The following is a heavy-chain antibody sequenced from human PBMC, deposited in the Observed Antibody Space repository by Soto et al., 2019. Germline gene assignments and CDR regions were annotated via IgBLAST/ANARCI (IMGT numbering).Heavy chain of an antibody. Sequence: GESLKISCAASGSTLSTYGMHWVRQAPGKGLEWGAAMSYDGTKEYYADSVKGRFTISRDNSRNTLFLQLNSLRAEDTAVYYCAKEYGSTWIDHWGQGTLVTVSS. CDR3: AKEYGSTWIDH. CDR2: MSYDGTKE. J-gene: IGHJ4*02. V-gene: IGHV3-30*18. D-gene: IGHD6-13*01. CDR1: GSTLSTYG.